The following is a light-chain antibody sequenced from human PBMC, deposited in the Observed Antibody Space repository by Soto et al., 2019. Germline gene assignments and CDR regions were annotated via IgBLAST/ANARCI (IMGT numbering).Light chain of an antibody. V-gene: IGKV1-39*01. CDR3: QQTYSSPPGA. CDR1: QSISNH. CDR2: AAS. J-gene: IGKJ1*01. Sequence: DIQMTQSPSSLSASVEDRVIITCRASQSISNHLNWYQQKPGKAPKLLIFAASSLQSGVPSRFSGSRSGPDFTLTISSLQPEDFATYYCQQTYSSPPGAFGQGTKVDIK.